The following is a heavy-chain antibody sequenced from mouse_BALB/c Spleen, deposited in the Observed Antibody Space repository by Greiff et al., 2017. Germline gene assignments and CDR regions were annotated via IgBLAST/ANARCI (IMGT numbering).Heavy chain of an antibody. CDR2: IDPENGDT. V-gene: IGHV14-4*02. Sequence: VQLQQSGAELVRSGASVKLSCTASGFNIKDYYMHWVKQRPEQGLEWIGWIDPENGDTEYAPKFQGKATMTADTSSNTAYLQLSSLTSEDTAVYYCSTTVVARFDYWGQGTTRTVSS. D-gene: IGHD1-1*01. CDR3: STTVVARFDY. J-gene: IGHJ2*01. CDR1: GFNIKDYY.